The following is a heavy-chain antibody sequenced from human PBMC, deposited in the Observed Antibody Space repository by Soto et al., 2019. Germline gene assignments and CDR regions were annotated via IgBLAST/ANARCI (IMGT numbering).Heavy chain of an antibody. CDR2: ISAYNGNT. Sequence: QVQLVQSGAEVKKPGASVKVSCKASGYTFTTYGISWVRQAPGQGLEWMGWISAYNGNTNYAQKLQGRLTMTTDTATSTAEMEVRSLRSDDTAVYCCVREVGATDKWDYWGQGTLVTVAS. J-gene: IGHJ4*02. CDR3: VREVGATDKWDY. CDR1: GYTFTTYG. D-gene: IGHD1-26*01. V-gene: IGHV1-18*01.